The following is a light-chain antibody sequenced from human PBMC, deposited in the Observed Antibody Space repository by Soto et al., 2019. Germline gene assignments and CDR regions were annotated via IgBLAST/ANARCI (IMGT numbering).Light chain of an antibody. J-gene: IGKJ1*01. Sequence: DIQMTQSPSTLSGSVGDRVTITCRASQTISSWLAWYQQKPGKAPKLLIYKASTLKSGVPSRFSGSGSGTDFTLTISSLQPDDFATYYCQQYTNYPWTFGQGTKVDIK. CDR1: QTISSW. CDR2: KAS. CDR3: QQYTNYPWT. V-gene: IGKV1-5*03.